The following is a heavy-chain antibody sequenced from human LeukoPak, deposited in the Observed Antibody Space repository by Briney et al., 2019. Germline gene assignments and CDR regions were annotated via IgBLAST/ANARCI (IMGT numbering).Heavy chain of an antibody. CDR3: ASPDYDILTGVDY. Sequence: GGSLRLSCAASGFTFSDYYMSWIRQAPGKGLEWVSHISSSGSTIYYADSVKGRFTISRDNAKNSLYLQMNSLRAEDTAVYYCASPDYDILTGVDYWGQGTLVTVSS. CDR1: GFTFSDYY. V-gene: IGHV3-11*01. J-gene: IGHJ4*02. CDR2: ISSSGSTI. D-gene: IGHD3-9*01.